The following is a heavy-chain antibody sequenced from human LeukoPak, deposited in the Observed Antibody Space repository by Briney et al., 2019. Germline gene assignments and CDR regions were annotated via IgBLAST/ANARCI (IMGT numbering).Heavy chain of an antibody. Sequence: GGSLRLSCAASGFTFSSYSMNWVRQAPGKGLEWVSSISSISSYIYYADSVKGRFTISRDNAKNSLYLQMNSLRAEDTAVYYCARDLSSYYDFWSGPGKTYYFDYWGQGTLVTVSS. CDR3: ARDLSSYYDFWSGPGKTYYFDY. J-gene: IGHJ4*02. V-gene: IGHV3-21*01. CDR1: GFTFSSYS. CDR2: ISSISSYI. D-gene: IGHD3-3*01.